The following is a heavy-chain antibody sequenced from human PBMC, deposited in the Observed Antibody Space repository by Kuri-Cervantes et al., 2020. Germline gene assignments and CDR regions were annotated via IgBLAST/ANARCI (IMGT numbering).Heavy chain of an antibody. CDR1: GYTFTSYA. V-gene: IGHV1-3*01. D-gene: IGHD3-9*01. CDR3: ARPHYDILSTHFDS. CDR2: INADDGNT. J-gene: IGHJ4*02. Sequence: ASVKVSCKASGYTFTSYAMHWVRQAPGQSLEWVGWINADDGNTKYSEKLQGRVTITRDTSANTAYMEVRSLISEDTAVYYCARPHYDILSTHFDSWGQGTLVTVSS.